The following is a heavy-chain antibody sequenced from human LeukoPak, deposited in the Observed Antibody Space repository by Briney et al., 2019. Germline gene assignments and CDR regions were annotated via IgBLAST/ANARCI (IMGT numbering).Heavy chain of an antibody. V-gene: IGHV3-30*02. J-gene: IGHJ4*02. CDR3: AKEVSGSYYGDY. CDR2: TRYDGSNK. D-gene: IGHD1-26*01. CDR1: GFTFSSYG. Sequence: GGSLRLSCAASGFTFSSYGMHWVRQAPGKGLEWVAFTRYDGSNKYYADSVKGRFTISRDNSKNTLYLQMNSLRAEDTAVYYCAKEVSGSYYGDYWGQGTLVTVSS.